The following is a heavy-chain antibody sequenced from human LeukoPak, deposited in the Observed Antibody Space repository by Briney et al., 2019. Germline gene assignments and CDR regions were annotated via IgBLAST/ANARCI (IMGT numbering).Heavy chain of an antibody. CDR2: FDPEDGET. D-gene: IGHD1-26*01. J-gene: IGHJ6*03. V-gene: IGHV1-24*01. Sequence: ASVKVSCKVSGYTLTELSMHWVRQAPGKGLEWMGGFDPEDGETIYAQKFQGRVTMTEDTSTDTAYMELSSLRSEDTAVYYCATYGSYSHYYYYYYMDVWGKGTTVTVSS. CDR1: GYTLTELS. CDR3: ATYGSYSHYYYYYYMDV.